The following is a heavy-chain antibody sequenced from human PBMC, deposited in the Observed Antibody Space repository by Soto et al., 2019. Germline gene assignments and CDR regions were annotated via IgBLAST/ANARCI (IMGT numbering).Heavy chain of an antibody. Sequence: GGSLRLSFAASGFTFSSYGMHWVRQAPGKGLEWVAVISYDGSNKYYADSVKGRFTISRDNSKNTLYLQMNSLRAEDTAVYYCAKTLSYGMDVWGQGTTVTVSS. CDR2: ISYDGSNK. J-gene: IGHJ6*02. V-gene: IGHV3-30*18. CDR1: GFTFSSYG. CDR3: AKTLSYGMDV.